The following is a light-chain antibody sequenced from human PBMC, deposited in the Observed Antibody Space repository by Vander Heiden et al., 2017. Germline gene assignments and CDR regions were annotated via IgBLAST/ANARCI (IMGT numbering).Light chain of an antibody. CDR1: SSNIGAGYD. CDR3: QSYDRSLTGWV. Sequence: QSVLTQPPSVSRAPGQSVTISCTGSSSNIGAGYDVHWYQQVPGTAPKLLISANSNRPSGVPDRFSGSKSGTSASLTITGLQAEDEADYYCQSYDRSLTGWVFGGGAKLTVL. CDR2: ANS. J-gene: IGLJ3*02. V-gene: IGLV1-40*01.